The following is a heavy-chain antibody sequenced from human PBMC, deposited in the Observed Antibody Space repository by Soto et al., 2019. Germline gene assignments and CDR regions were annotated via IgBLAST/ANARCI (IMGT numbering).Heavy chain of an antibody. CDR1: GGSISSSNW. CDR3: ARGSGSYYYGMDV. D-gene: IGHD1-26*01. CDR2: IYHSGST. Sequence: SETLSLTCAVSGGSISSSNWWSWVRQPPGKGLEWIGEIYHSGSTNYNPSLKSRVTISVDKSKNQFSLKLSSVTAADTAVYYCARGSGSYYYGMDVWGQGTTVTVSS. J-gene: IGHJ6*02. V-gene: IGHV4-4*02.